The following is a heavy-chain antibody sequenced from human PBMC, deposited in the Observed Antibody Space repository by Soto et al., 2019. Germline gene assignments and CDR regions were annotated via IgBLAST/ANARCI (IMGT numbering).Heavy chain of an antibody. V-gene: IGHV4-59*01. CDR2: VYNSGST. D-gene: IGHD6-13*01. CDR1: VGSISCNY. Sequence: SATLSLTCTVSVGSISCNYWTWIRQPPGKGLEWIGYVYNSGSTNYNPSLKSRVTISEDTSKSQFSLKVNSMTAADTAVYYCARYRREAVAGYTLDNWGQGILVTVSS. J-gene: IGHJ4*02. CDR3: ARYRREAVAGYTLDN.